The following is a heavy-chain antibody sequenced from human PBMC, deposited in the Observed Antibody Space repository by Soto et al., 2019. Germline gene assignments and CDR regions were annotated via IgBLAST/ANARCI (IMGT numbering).Heavy chain of an antibody. J-gene: IGHJ4*02. Sequence: GGSLRLSCAASGFTFSSYAMSWVRQAPGKGLEWVSAISGSGGSTYYADSVKGRFTSSRDNPKNTLYLQSNSPRAEETAVYYCAKGPGSYSYHSLVSRRGMYYFDYWGQGTLVTVSS. CDR1: GFTFSSYA. CDR2: ISGSGGST. CDR3: AKGPGSYSYHSLVSRRGMYYFDY. V-gene: IGHV3-23*01. D-gene: IGHD1-26*01.